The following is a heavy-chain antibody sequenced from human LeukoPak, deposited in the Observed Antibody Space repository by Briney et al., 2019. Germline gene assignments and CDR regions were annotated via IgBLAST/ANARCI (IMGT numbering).Heavy chain of an antibody. CDR3: ARDWRADYYYYGMDV. Sequence: GGSLRLSCAASGFTFSSYWMSWVRQAPGKGLEWVANIKQDGSEKYYVDSVKGRFIISRDNAKNSLYLQMNSLRAEDTAVYYCARDWRADYYYYGMDVWGQGTTVTVSS. J-gene: IGHJ6*02. CDR1: GFTFSSYW. V-gene: IGHV3-7*01. D-gene: IGHD3-3*01. CDR2: IKQDGSEK.